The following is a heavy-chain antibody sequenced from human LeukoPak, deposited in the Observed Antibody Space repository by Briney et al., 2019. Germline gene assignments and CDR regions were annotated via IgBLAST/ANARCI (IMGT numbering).Heavy chain of an antibody. D-gene: IGHD4-17*01. CDR2: IYHSGST. CDR1: GYSISSGYY. V-gene: IGHV4-38-2*02. Sequence: SETLSLTCTVSGYSISSGYYWGWIRQPPGKGLEWIGTIYHSGSTYYNPSLKSRVTISVDTSKNQFSLKLSFVTAADTAAYYCARFYGDYGTADYWGQGTLVTVSS. J-gene: IGHJ4*02. CDR3: ARFYGDYGTADY.